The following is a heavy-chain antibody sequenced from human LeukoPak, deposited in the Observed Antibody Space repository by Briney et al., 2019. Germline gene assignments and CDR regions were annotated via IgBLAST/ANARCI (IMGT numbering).Heavy chain of an antibody. CDR1: GFTFSSYA. CDR3: AKHVGYCSSTSCYNDY. CDR2: ISGSGGST. J-gene: IGHJ4*02. Sequence: GGSLRLSCAASGFTFSSYAMSWVRQAPGKGLEWVSAISGSGGSTYYADSVKGRFTISRDNSKNTLYLQMNSLRAEDTAVYYCAKHVGYCSSTSCYNDYWGQGTLVTVSS. D-gene: IGHD2-2*02. V-gene: IGHV3-23*01.